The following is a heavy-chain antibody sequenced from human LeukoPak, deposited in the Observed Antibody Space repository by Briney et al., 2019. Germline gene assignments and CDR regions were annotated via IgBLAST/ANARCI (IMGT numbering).Heavy chain of an antibody. V-gene: IGHV3-21*01. Sequence: GGSLRLSCAASGFTFNSYSMNWVRQAPGKGLEWVSSISGSNSYIYYADSMKGRFTISRDNAKNSLYLQMNSLRAEDTAVYYCAELGITMIGGVWGKGTTVTISS. D-gene: IGHD3-10*02. CDR2: ISGSNSYI. J-gene: IGHJ6*04. CDR3: AELGITMIGGV. CDR1: GFTFNSYS.